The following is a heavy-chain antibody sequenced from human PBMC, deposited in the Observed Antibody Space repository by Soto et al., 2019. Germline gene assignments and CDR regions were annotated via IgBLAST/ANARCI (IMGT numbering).Heavy chain of an antibody. CDR3: ARSSRLSRSYLDY. Sequence: PGGSLRLSCAASGFTFSNHWMTWVRQAPGKGLEWVASVNQDGSERYSVDSAKGRFTISRDNAKNSLYLQMNSLRVEDTALYYCARSSRLSRSYLDYWGQGAVVTVSS. CDR2: VNQDGSER. J-gene: IGHJ4*02. CDR1: GFTFSNHW. V-gene: IGHV3-7*03.